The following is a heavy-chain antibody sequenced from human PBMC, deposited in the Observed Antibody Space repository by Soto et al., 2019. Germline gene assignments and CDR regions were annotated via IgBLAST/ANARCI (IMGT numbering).Heavy chain of an antibody. CDR1: GASISSHY. Sequence: QMQLQESGPGLVKASETLSLTCTVSGASISSHYWSWIRQPPGKGLEWIGYIYNKGNTNYNPSLKSRVTISVDTSKNQFSLNLTSVTAADTAVYYCAKVGTGRVWLRWLDPWGQGSRVTVSS. J-gene: IGHJ5*02. CDR2: IYNKGNT. CDR3: AKVGTGRVWLRWLDP. D-gene: IGHD5-18*01. V-gene: IGHV4-59*11.